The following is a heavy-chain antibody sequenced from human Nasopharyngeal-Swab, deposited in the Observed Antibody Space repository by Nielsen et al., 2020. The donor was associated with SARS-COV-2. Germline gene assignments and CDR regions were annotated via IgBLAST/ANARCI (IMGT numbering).Heavy chain of an antibody. CDR2: IYYTGCT. CDR1: SDSISGYY. CDR3: ARAGDSGVWYAFDI. J-gene: IGHJ3*02. Sequence: SETLSLTCTVSSDSISGYYWSWIRQPPGEGLEWLGYIYYTGCTNYNHSLKSRVTMSVDTSKKELSLELTSVTAADTAVYYCARAGDSGVWYAFDIWGQGTRVTVSS. D-gene: IGHD2-15*01. V-gene: IGHV4-59*01.